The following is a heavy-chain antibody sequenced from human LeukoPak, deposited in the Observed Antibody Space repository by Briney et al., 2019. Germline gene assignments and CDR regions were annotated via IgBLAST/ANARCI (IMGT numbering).Heavy chain of an antibody. V-gene: IGHV3-15*01. CDR1: GFTFSNAW. Sequence: GGSLRLSCAASGFTFSNAWMSWVRQAPGKGLEWVGRIKSKTDGGTTDYAAPVKGRFTISRDDSKNTLYLQMNSLKTEDTAVYYCTTDTIWFGESTYGMDVWGQGTTVTVSS. J-gene: IGHJ6*02. CDR3: TTDTIWFGESTYGMDV. D-gene: IGHD3-10*01. CDR2: IKSKTDGGTT.